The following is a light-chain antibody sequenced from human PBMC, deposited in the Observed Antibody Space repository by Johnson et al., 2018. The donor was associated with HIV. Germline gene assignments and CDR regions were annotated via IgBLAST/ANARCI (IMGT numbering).Light chain of an antibody. CDR2: ENN. V-gene: IGLV1-51*02. J-gene: IGLJ1*01. CDR3: GTWDSSLSAGV. Sequence: QSVLTQPPSVSAAPGQKVTISYSGSSSNIGNNYVSWYQQLPGTAPKLLIYENNKRPSGIPDRFSGSKSGASATLGITGLQTGDEADYYCGTWDSSLSAGVVGTGTTVTVL. CDR1: SSNIGNNY.